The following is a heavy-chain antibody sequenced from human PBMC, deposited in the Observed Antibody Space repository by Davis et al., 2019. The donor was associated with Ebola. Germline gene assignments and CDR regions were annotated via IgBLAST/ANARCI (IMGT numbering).Heavy chain of an antibody. Sequence: GESLKISSADSVITFSSYAMTWVRQAPGKGLEWVSAISGSGGTTYYAGSVKGRFTVSRDNSKKTMYLQMNSLRAEDTAVYYCAKSGLSFGVVKYHYGMDVWGKGTTVTVSS. CDR3: AKSGLSFGVVKYHYGMDV. CDR2: ISGSGGTT. CDR1: VITFSSYA. J-gene: IGHJ6*04. D-gene: IGHD3-3*01. V-gene: IGHV3-23*01.